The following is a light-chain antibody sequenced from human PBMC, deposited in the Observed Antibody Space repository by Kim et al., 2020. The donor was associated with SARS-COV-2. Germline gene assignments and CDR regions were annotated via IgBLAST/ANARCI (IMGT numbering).Light chain of an antibody. J-gene: IGKJ4*01. CDR2: AAS. CDR1: QGIATY. Sequence: ASVGDRVTITCRASQGIATYLAWYQQRPGRAPNLLIYAASTLQSGIPSRFTASGSGTEFALTISSMQPDDFATYYCHQLSSHPFTFGGGTKVDIK. V-gene: IGKV1-9*01. CDR3: HQLSSHPFT.